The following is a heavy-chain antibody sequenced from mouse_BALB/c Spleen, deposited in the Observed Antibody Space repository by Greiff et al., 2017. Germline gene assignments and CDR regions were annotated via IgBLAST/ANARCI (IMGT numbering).Heavy chain of an antibody. CDR3: TTVVNFDY. D-gene: IGHD1-1*01. J-gene: IGHJ2*01. V-gene: IGHV1S22*01. CDR1: GYTFTSYW. Sequence: LQQPGSELVRPGASVKLSCKASGYTFTSYWMHWVKQRPGQGLEWIGNIYPGSGSTNYDEKFKSKATLTVDTSSSTAYMQLSSLTSEDSAVYYCTTVVNFDYWGQGTTLTVSS. CDR2: IYPGSGST.